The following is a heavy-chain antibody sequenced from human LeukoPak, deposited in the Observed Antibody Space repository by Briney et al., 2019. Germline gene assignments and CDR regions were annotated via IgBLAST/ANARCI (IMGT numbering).Heavy chain of an antibody. CDR3: ARSELRYFDWPLSLFDY. CDR1: GGSISSSSYY. CDR2: IYYSGST. J-gene: IGHJ4*02. Sequence: SETLSLTCTVSGGSISSSSYYWGWIPQPPGKGLEWIGSIYYSGSTYYNPSLKSRVTISVDTSKNQFSLKLSSLTAADTAVYYXARSELRYFDWPLSLFDYWGQGTLVTVSS. V-gene: IGHV4-39*01. D-gene: IGHD3-9*01.